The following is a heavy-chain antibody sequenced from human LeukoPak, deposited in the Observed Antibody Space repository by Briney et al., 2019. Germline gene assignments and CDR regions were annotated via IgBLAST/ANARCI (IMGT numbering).Heavy chain of an antibody. J-gene: IGHJ3*02. CDR2: ISAYNGNT. CDR1: GYTFTSYG. CDR3: ARGNELTHNWNYAANAFDI. D-gene: IGHD1-7*01. Sequence: ASVKVSCKASGYTFTSYGISWVRQAPGQGLEWMGWISAYNGNTNYAQKLQGRVTMTTDTSTSTAYMELRSLRSDDTAVYYCARGNELTHNWNYAANAFDIWGQGTMVTVSS. V-gene: IGHV1-18*01.